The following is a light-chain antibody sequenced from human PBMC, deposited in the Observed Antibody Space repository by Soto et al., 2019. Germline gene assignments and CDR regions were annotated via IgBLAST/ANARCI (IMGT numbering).Light chain of an antibody. CDR3: QQYNNWPRIT. V-gene: IGKV3-15*01. Sequence: IVMTQSPSTLSLSPVEGATLSCRASQYIRTIYLAWYQQKPGQAPRLLIYGASTRATGIPARFSGSGSGTEFTLTISSLQSEDFAVYYCQQYNNWPRITFGQGTRLEIK. CDR1: QYIRTI. CDR2: GAS. J-gene: IGKJ5*01.